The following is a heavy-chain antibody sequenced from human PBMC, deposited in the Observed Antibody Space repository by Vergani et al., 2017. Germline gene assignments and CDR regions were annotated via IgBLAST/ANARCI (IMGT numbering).Heavy chain of an antibody. V-gene: IGHV4-39*07. CDR2: IYHSGGA. Sequence: QLHLQESGPGLVKPSETLSLPCTVSGGSIPSRSYYWGWIRQPPGKGLEWIGNIYHSGGAYYNPSLKGRVTISVDTSKNQFSLKLSSVTAADTAVYYCARVLRITIFGAAPAYYMDVWGKXP. J-gene: IGHJ6*03. CDR3: ARVLRITIFGAAPAYYMDV. D-gene: IGHD3-3*01. CDR1: GGSIPSRSYY.